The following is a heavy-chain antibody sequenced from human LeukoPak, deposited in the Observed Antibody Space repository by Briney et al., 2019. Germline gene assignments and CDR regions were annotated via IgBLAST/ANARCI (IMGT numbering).Heavy chain of an antibody. CDR2: IRYDGSNK. Sequence: PGGSLRLSCAASGFTFSSYGMHWVRQAPGKGLEWVAFIRYDGSNKYYADSVKGRFTISRDNSKNTLYLQMNSLRAEDTAVYYCARGHSGSYYDAFDIWGQGTMVTVSS. D-gene: IGHD1-26*01. J-gene: IGHJ3*02. V-gene: IGHV3-30*02. CDR3: ARGHSGSYYDAFDI. CDR1: GFTFSSYG.